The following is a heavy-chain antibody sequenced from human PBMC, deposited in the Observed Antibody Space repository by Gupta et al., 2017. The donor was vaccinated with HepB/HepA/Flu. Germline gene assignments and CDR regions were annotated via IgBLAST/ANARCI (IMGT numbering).Heavy chain of an antibody. J-gene: IGHJ5*02. Sequence: QVQLQESGPGLVKPSETLSVSCRVSDDSMNNGVYYWSWIRQPPGKGLEWIGKVHKTGSTSYNPSLQSRVAISIDTSKKQFYLNLTSVTAADTAVYYCARDHLSGDYFRWFDPWGQGSLVTVSS. CDR2: VHKTGST. D-gene: IGHD1-26*01. CDR3: ARDHLSGDYFRWFDP. V-gene: IGHV4-61*08. CDR1: DDSMNNGVYY.